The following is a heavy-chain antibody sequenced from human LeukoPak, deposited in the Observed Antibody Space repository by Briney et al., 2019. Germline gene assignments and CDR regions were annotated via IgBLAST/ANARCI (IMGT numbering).Heavy chain of an antibody. V-gene: IGHV3-7*03. J-gene: IGHJ4*02. CDR3: ARYLQYYYDSTYFDY. CDR1: GFTFSNAW. Sequence: GGSLRLSCAASGFTFSNAWMNWVRQAPGKGLEWVANIKQDGSEKYYVDSVKGRFTISRDNAKNSLYLQMNSLRAEDTAVYYCARYLQYYYDSTYFDYWGQGTLVTVSS. D-gene: IGHD3-22*01. CDR2: IKQDGSEK.